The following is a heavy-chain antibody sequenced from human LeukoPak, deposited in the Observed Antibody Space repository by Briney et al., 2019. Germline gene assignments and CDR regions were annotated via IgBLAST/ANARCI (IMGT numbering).Heavy chain of an antibody. V-gene: IGHV4-30-2*03. CDR2: IYYSGST. D-gene: IGHD3-10*01. J-gene: IGHJ3*02. CDR1: GGSISRGGYS. CDR3: ARQWFGEMNAFDI. Sequence: SQTLSLTCAVSGGSISRGGYSWSWIRQPPGKGLEWIGSIYYSGSTYYNPSLKSRVTISVDTSKNQFSLKLSSVTAADTAVYYCARQWFGEMNAFDIWGQGTMVTVSS.